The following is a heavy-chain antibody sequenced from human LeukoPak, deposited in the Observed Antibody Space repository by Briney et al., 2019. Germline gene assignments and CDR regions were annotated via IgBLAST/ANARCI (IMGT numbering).Heavy chain of an antibody. CDR3: ARTQLLWFGELSNWFDP. D-gene: IGHD3-10*01. Sequence: ASVKVSCKASGYTFTSYGISWVRQAPGQGFEWMGWISAYNGNTNYAQKLQGRVTMTTDTSTSTAYMELRSLRSDDTAVYYCARTQLLWFGELSNWFDPWGQGTLVTVSS. J-gene: IGHJ5*02. CDR2: ISAYNGNT. V-gene: IGHV1-18*01. CDR1: GYTFTSYG.